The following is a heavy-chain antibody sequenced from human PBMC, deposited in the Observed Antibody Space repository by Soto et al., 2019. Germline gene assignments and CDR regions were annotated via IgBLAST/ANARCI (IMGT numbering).Heavy chain of an antibody. V-gene: IGHV1-3*01. CDR3: ARDQCSWYFIYYGMDV. Sequence: ASVKVSCKASGYTFTSYAMHWVRQAPGQRLEWMGWINAGNGNTKYSQKFQGRVTITRDTSASTAYMELSSLRSEDTAVYYCARDQCSWYFIYYGMDVWGQGTTVTVSS. CDR1: GYTFTSYA. J-gene: IGHJ6*02. D-gene: IGHD6-13*01. CDR2: INAGNGNT.